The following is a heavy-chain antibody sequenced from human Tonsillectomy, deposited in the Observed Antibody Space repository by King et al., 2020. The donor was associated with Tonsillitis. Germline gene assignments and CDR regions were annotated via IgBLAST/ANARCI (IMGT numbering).Heavy chain of an antibody. CDR1: GFTFSSYA. Sequence: VQLVESGGGVVQPGRSLRLSCAASGFTFSSYAMHWVRQAPGKGLEWVAVISYDGSNKYYADSVKGRFTISRDNSKNTLYLQMNSLRAEDTAVYYCARDRNPRYYYYYYGMDVWGQGTTVTVSS. CDR3: ARDRNPRYYYYYYGMDV. V-gene: IGHV3-30*04. CDR2: ISYDGSNK. D-gene: IGHD1-14*01. J-gene: IGHJ6*02.